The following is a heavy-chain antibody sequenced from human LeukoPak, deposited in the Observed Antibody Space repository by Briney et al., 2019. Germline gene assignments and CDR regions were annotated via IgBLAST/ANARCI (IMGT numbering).Heavy chain of an antibody. CDR3: AKAPYSSGWYERFDP. CDR2: ISGSGGST. Sequence: GGSLRLSCAASGFTFSSYAMSWVRQAPGKGLEWVSAISGSGGSTYYAGSVKGRFTISRDNSKNTLYLQMNSLRAEDTAVYYCAKAPYSSGWYERFDPWGQGTLVTVSS. V-gene: IGHV3-23*01. J-gene: IGHJ5*02. D-gene: IGHD6-19*01. CDR1: GFTFSSYA.